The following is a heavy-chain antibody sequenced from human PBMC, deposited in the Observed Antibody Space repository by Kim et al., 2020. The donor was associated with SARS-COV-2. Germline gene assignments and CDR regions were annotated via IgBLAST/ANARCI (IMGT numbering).Heavy chain of an antibody. CDR1: GFTFSSYS. D-gene: IGHD3-10*01. J-gene: IGHJ4*02. Sequence: GGSLRLSCAASGFTFSSYSMNWVRQAPGKGLEWVSSISSSSSYIYYADSVKGRFTISRDNAKNSLYLQMNSLRAEDTAVYYCARSPPPPPMVRGVTFDYWGQGTLVTVSS. V-gene: IGHV3-21*01. CDR2: ISSSSSYI. CDR3: ARSPPPPPMVRGVTFDY.